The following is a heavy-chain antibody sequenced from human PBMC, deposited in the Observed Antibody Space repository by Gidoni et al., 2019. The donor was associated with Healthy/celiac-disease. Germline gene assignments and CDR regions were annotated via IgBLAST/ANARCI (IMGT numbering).Heavy chain of an antibody. CDR3: ASAPYYYGSGSYFY. V-gene: IGHV4-34*01. CDR1: GGFFRGYY. CDR2: INHSGRT. D-gene: IGHD3-10*01. J-gene: IGHJ4*02. Sequence: QVQLQQWVAGLLKPSESLSLTCAVYGGFFRGYYWSWIRQPPGKGLEWIGEINHSGRTNYNPSLKSRVTISVDTSKNQFSLKLSSVTAADTAVYYCASAPYYYGSGSYFYWGQGTLVTVSS.